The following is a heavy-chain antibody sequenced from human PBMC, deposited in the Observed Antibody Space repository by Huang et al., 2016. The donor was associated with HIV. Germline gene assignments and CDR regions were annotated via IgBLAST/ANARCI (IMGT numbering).Heavy chain of an antibody. CDR1: GGTFSSHP. J-gene: IGHJ4*02. CDR3: ARGLSGNIDS. D-gene: IGHD1-20*01. CDR2: IVPMFGTG. V-gene: IGHV1-69*01. Sequence: QVQLVQSGAELKKPGSSVKVSCKASGGTFSSHPSPWVRQAPGQGFEWMGEIVPMFGTGTNEQNFQGRVTITAEEATATAYFELSSLKFEDTAIYYCARGLSGNIDSWGQGSLVTVSS.